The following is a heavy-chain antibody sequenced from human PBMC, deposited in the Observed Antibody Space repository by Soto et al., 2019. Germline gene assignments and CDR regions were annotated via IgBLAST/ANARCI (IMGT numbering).Heavy chain of an antibody. V-gene: IGHV4-59*08. CDR2: IYYSGST. D-gene: IGHD3-9*01. J-gene: IGHJ4*02. Sequence: SETLSLTCTVSGGSISSYYWSWIRQPPGKGLEWIGYIYYSGSTNYNPSLKSRVTISVDTSKNQFSLKLSSVTAADTAVYYCARHILTGYYDYWGQGTLVTVSS. CDR1: GGSISSYY. CDR3: ARHILTGYYDY.